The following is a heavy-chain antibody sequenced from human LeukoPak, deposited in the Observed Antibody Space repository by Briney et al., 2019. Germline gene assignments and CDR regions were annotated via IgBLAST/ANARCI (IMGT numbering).Heavy chain of an antibody. D-gene: IGHD3-10*01. CDR2: IKQDGSEK. Sequence: GGSLRLSCAASGFTFSTYSMSWVRQAPGKGLEWVANIKQDGSEKYYVDSVKGRFTISRDNAKNSLYLQMNSLRAEDTAVYYCARGLWFGELGYDYWGQGTLVTVSS. J-gene: IGHJ4*02. CDR1: GFTFSTYS. V-gene: IGHV3-7*01. CDR3: ARGLWFGELGYDY.